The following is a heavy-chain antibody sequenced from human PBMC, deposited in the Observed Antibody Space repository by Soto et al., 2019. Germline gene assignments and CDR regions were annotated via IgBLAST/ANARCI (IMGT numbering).Heavy chain of an antibody. D-gene: IGHD3-22*01. CDR3: MXGASARDSSGYPYYFDP. V-gene: IGHV1-2*02. Sequence: ASVKVSCKTSGYVFTGYYLHWVRQAPGQGLEWMGWINCRSGGTTYTQKFQGRVTLTMDTSTSTAYMELSSLISDDTALYYCMXGASARDSSGYPYYFDPWGQGTLVTVSS. CDR1: GYVFTGYY. J-gene: IGHJ4*02. CDR2: INCRSGGT.